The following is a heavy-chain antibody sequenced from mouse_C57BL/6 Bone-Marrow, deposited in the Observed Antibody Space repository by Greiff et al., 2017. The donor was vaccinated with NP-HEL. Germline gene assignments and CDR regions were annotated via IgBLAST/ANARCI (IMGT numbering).Heavy chain of an antibody. CDR3: ARTPTIVTYYYAMDY. D-gene: IGHD2-5*01. V-gene: IGHV1-50*01. J-gene: IGHJ4*01. Sequence: QQSCKASGYTFTSYWMQWVKQRPGQGLEWIGEIDPSDSYTNYNQKFKGKATLTVDTSSSTAYMQLSSLTSEDSAVYYCARTPTIVTYYYAMDYWGQGTSVTVSS. CDR1: GYTFTSYW. CDR2: IDPSDSYT.